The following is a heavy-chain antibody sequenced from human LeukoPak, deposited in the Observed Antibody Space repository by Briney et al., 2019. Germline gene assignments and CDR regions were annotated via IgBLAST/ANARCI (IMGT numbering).Heavy chain of an antibody. D-gene: IGHD3-22*01. J-gene: IGHJ3*02. Sequence: GGSLRLSCAASGFTFSSYTMNWVRQAPGKGLEWVSSISSSSSYIYYADSVKGRFTISRDNSKNSLYLLMNSLTTEDTALYYCAKARGLIGGAFDIWGRGTMVTVSS. CDR1: GFTFSSYT. CDR3: AKARGLIGGAFDI. V-gene: IGHV3-21*04. CDR2: ISSSSSYI.